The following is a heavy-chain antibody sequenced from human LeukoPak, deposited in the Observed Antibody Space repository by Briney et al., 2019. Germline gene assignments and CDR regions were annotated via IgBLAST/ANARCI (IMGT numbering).Heavy chain of an antibody. CDR2: IYYSGST. Sequence: SETLSLTCTVSDGSISSYYWSWIRQPPGKGLEWIGYIYYSGSTNYNPSLKSRVTISVDTSKNQFSLKLSSVTAADTAVYYCARGYDGSGYYYRNWYFDLWGRGTLVTVSS. CDR3: ARGYDGSGYYYRNWYFDL. J-gene: IGHJ2*01. D-gene: IGHD3-22*01. CDR1: DGSISSYY. V-gene: IGHV4-59*08.